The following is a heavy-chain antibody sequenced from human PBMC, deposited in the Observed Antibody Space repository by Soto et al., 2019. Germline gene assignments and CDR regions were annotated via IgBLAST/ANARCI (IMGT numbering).Heavy chain of an antibody. D-gene: IGHD2-15*01. J-gene: IGHJ5*02. Sequence: QVQLQESGPGLVQPSETLSLTCTVSDGSISTYFWTWIRQPPGKGLEWIGHIYHSGTADYNPSLKCRFAMSVVTSKNQFYLNLTSVTAADTASYYCARGKYCSGGSCESFDPWGQGALVTVSS. CDR1: DGSISTYF. V-gene: IGHV4-59*01. CDR2: IYHSGTA. CDR3: ARGKYCSGGSCESFDP.